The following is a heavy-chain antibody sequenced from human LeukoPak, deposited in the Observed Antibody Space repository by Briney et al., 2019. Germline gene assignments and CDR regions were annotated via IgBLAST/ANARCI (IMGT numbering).Heavy chain of an antibody. D-gene: IGHD5-12*01. CDR3: ARDFSAYGHFDY. V-gene: IGHV4-31*03. CDR1: GCSIRSGDYY. Sequence: PSQTLSLTCTVSGCSIRSGDYYWSWIRQHPGEGLEWIGYIYYSGSTNYNPSLKSRLTISVDTSKNQFSLKLSSVTAADTAVYYCARDFSAYGHFDYWGQGTLVTVSS. J-gene: IGHJ4*02. CDR2: IYYSGST.